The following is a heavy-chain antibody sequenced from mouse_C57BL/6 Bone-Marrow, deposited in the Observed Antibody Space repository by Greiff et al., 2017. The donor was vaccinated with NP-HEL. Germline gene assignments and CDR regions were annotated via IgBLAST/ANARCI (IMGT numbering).Heavy chain of an antibody. CDR1: GFSLSTSGMG. J-gene: IGHJ1*03. CDR3: ARSGGGYWYFDV. CDR2: IYWDDDK. V-gene: IGHV8-12*01. Sequence: QVTLKESGPGILQSCQTLSLTCSFSGFSLSTSGMGVSWIRQPSGKGLEWLAHIYWDDDKRYNPSLKSRLTISKDTSRNQVFLKITSVDTADTATYYCARSGGGYWYFDVWGTGTTVTVSS.